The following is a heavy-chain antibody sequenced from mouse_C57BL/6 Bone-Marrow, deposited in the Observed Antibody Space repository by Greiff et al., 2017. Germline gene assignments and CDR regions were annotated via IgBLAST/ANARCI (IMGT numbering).Heavy chain of an antibody. V-gene: IGHV14-4*01. J-gene: IGHJ3*01. CDR1: GFNIKDDY. CDR3: TRDYDYDGLFAY. CDR2: IDPENGDT. Sequence: EVQLQQSGAELVRPGASVKLSCTASGFNIKDDYMHWVKQRPEQGLEWIGWIDPENGDTEYASKFQGKATITADTSSNTAYLQLSSLTSEATAVYYCTRDYDYDGLFAYWGQGTLVTVSA. D-gene: IGHD2-4*01.